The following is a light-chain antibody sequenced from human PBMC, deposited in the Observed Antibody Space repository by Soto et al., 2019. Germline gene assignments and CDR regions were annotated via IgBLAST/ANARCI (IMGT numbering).Light chain of an antibody. CDR2: DVS. Sequence: QSALTQPASVSGSPGQSITISCTGTSNDVGGYNYVSWYQQHPGKAPKLMIYDVSNRPSGVSNRCSGSKSGNTASLTISGLQAEDEAHYYCSSYTSSSTLVFGGGTKLTVL. V-gene: IGLV2-14*01. CDR1: SNDVGGYNY. J-gene: IGLJ2*01. CDR3: SSYTSSSTLV.